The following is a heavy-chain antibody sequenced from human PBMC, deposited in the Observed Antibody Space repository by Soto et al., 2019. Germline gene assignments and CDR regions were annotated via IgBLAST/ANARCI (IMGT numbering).Heavy chain of an antibody. D-gene: IGHD1-1*01. CDR3: ARAGYNWNDLVPDLDY. CDR2: ISSSSSTI. V-gene: IGHV3-48*02. CDR1: GFTFSSYS. Sequence: GGSLRLSCAASGFTFSSYSMNWVRQAPGKGLEWVSYISSSSSTIYYADSVKGRFTISRDNAKNSLYLQMNSLRDEDTAVYYCARAGYNWNDLVPDLDYWGQGTLVTVSS. J-gene: IGHJ4*02.